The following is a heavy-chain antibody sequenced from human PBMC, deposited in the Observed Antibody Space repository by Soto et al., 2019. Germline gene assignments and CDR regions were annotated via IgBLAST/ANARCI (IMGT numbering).Heavy chain of an antibody. D-gene: IGHD4-17*01. CDR2: ISGSGGST. V-gene: IGHV3-23*01. CDR1: GFTFSIYA. CDR3: ARRTVGWYLDL. J-gene: IGHJ2*01. Sequence: EVQLLESGGGLVQPGGSLRLSCAASGFTFSIYAMNWVRQAPGKGLEWVSVISGSGGSTYYADSVKGRFTISRDNSKNTLYVQMNSVSSEDTAVDYCARRTVGWYLDLWGRGTLVTVSS.